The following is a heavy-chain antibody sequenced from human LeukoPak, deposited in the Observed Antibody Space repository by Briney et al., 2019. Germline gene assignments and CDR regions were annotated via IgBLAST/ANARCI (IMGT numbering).Heavy chain of an antibody. CDR1: GYTFTSYY. CDR3: ALIWFGELPFDY. J-gene: IGHJ4*02. V-gene: IGHV1-18*04. CDR2: ISAYNGNT. Sequence: EASVKVSCKASGYTFTSYYMHWVRQAPGQGLEWMGWISAYNGNTNYAQKLQGRVTMTTDTSTSTAYMELRSLRSDDTAVYYCALIWFGELPFDYWGQGTLVTVSS. D-gene: IGHD3-10*01.